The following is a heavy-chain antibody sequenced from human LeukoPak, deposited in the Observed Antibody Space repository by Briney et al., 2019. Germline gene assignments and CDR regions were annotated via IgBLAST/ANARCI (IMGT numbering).Heavy chain of an antibody. CDR2: INHSGST. D-gene: IGHD3-22*01. V-gene: IGHV4-34*01. J-gene: IGHJ3*02. CDR1: GGSFSGYY. Sequence: SETLSLTCAVYGGSFSGYYWSWIRQPPGKGLEWIGEINHSGSTNYNPSLKSRVTISVDTSKNQFSLKLSSVTAADTAVYYCARGLAYYYDSSGYPDDAFDIWGQGTMVTVSS. CDR3: ARGLAYYYDSSGYPDDAFDI.